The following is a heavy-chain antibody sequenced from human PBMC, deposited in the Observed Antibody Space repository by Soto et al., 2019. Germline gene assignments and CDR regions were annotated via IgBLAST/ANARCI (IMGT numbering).Heavy chain of an antibody. CDR1: GYPFPGYY. J-gene: IGHJ3*01. CDR2: INPNAGAT. D-gene: IGHD1-1*01. Sequence: QVQLVQSGAEVKKPGASVKVSCKASGYPFPGYYLHWVRQAPGQGLEWMGWINPNAGATYSAKKFQGRVTMTRDTSISTAYMELSRLRPDDTAVYYFARDRTSDRLDAFDLWGQGTSVTVSS. V-gene: IGHV1-2*02. CDR3: ARDRTSDRLDAFDL.